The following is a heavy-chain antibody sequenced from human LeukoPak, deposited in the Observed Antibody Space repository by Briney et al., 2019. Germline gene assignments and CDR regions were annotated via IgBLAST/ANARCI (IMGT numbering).Heavy chain of an antibody. CDR2: IYYSGST. V-gene: IGHV4-59*01. J-gene: IGHJ4*02. Sequence: PSETLSLTCTVSGGSISSYYWSWIRQPPGKGLEWIGYIYYSGSTNYNPSLKSRVTISVDTSKNQFSLKLSSVTAADTAVYYCARGAMVRGVIVLFDYWGQGTLVTVSS. CDR3: ARGAMVRGVIVLFDY. CDR1: GGSISSYY. D-gene: IGHD3-10*01.